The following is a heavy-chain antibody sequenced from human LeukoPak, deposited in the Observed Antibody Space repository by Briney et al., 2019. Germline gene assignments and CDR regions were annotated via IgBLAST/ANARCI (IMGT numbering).Heavy chain of an antibody. CDR2: IKQDGSEK. V-gene: IGHV3-7*01. Sequence: PGGSLRLSCAASGIIFSNYWMSWVRQAPGKGLEWVANIKQDGSEKYSVDSVKGRFTISRDNARNSLYLQMNSLRAEDTAVYYCATSFSKPANYWGQGTLVTVSS. CDR1: GIIFSNYW. D-gene: IGHD2-15*01. CDR3: ATSFSKPANY. J-gene: IGHJ4*02.